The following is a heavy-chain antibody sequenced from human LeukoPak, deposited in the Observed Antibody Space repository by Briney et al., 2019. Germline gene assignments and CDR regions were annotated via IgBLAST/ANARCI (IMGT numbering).Heavy chain of an antibody. D-gene: IGHD6-13*01. CDR2: MNPNSGNT. Sequence: ASVKVSCKASGYTFTSYDINWVRQATGQGLEWMGWMNPNSGNTGYAQKFQGRVTMTRNTSISTAYMELSSLRSEDTAVYYCAGFGSIAAAGSNQDYWGQGTLVTVSS. J-gene: IGHJ4*02. CDR1: GYTFTSYD. CDR3: AGFGSIAAAGSNQDY. V-gene: IGHV1-8*01.